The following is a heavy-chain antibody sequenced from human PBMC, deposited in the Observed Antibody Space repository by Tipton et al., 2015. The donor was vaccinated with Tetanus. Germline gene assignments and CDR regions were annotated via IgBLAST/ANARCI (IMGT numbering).Heavy chain of an antibody. CDR3: AKEVYDSSGYSVPFDY. V-gene: IGHV3-30*18. CDR2: ISYDGSNK. CDR1: GFTFSSYG. J-gene: IGHJ4*02. D-gene: IGHD3-22*01. Sequence: SLRLSCAASGFTFSSYGMHWVRQAPGKGLEWVAVISYDGSNKYYADSVKGRFTISRDNSKNTLYLQMNSLRAEDTAVYYCAKEVYDSSGYSVPFDYWGQGTLVTVSS.